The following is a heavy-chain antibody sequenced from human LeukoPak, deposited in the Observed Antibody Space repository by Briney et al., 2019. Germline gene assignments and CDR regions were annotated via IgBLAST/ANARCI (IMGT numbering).Heavy chain of an antibody. CDR3: ARDLYGSGSAFFDY. J-gene: IGHJ4*02. CDR1: GGSISSYY. Sequence: PSETLSLTCTVSGGSISSYYWSWIRQPAGKGLEWIGRIHTSGSTNYNPSLKSRVTMSVDTSKNQFSLKLSSVTAADTAVYYCARDLYGSGSAFFDYWGQGTLVTVSS. V-gene: IGHV4-4*07. D-gene: IGHD3-10*01. CDR2: IHTSGST.